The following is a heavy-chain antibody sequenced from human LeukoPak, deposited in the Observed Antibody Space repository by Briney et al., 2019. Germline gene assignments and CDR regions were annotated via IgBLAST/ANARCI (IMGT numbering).Heavy chain of an antibody. CDR1: GFTFSSYA. D-gene: IGHD2-21*02. Sequence: GGSLRFSCAASGFTFSSYAMHWVRQAPGKGLEWVAVISYDGSNKYYADSVKGRFTISRDNSKNTLYVQMNSLRGEDTAVYYCARGQRDIVVVTAPYYFDYWGQGTLVTVSS. V-gene: IGHV3-30-3*01. J-gene: IGHJ4*02. CDR2: ISYDGSNK. CDR3: ARGQRDIVVVTAPYYFDY.